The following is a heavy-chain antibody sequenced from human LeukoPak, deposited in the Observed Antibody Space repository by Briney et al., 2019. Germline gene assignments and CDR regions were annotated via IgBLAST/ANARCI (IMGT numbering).Heavy chain of an antibody. CDR2: ISSSSSYI. CDR1: GFTFSSYS. Sequence: PGGSLRLSCAGSGFTFSSYSMNWVRQAPGKGLEWVSSISSSSSYIYYADSVKGRFTISRDNAKNSLYLQMNSLRAEDTAVYYCAMYYYDSSGYTIGYFDYWGQGTLVTVSS. V-gene: IGHV3-21*01. CDR3: AMYYYDSSGYTIGYFDY. D-gene: IGHD3-22*01. J-gene: IGHJ4*02.